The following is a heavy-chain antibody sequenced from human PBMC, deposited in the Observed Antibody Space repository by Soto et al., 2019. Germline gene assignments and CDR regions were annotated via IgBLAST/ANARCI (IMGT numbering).Heavy chain of an antibody. V-gene: IGHV5-51*01. J-gene: IGHJ4*02. CDR1: GYSFTNSW. CDR3: ARITYYYGSGSSAVRFDY. Sequence: GESLKISCKDSGYSFTNSWIAWVRQMPGKGLECMGIIYPGDSDTRYSPSFQGQVTISADKSITTAYLQWSSLEASDTAIYYCARITYYYGSGSSAVRFDYWGQGTLVTVSS. D-gene: IGHD3-10*01. CDR2: IYPGDSDT.